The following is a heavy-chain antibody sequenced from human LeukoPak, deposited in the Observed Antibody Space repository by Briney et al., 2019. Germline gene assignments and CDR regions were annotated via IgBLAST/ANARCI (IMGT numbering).Heavy chain of an antibody. CDR1: GGSFSGYY. Sequence: SETLSLTCAVYGGSFSGYYWSWIRQPPGKGLEWIGEINHSGSTNYNPSLKSRVTISVDTSKNQFSPKLSSVTAADTAVYYCARGRGYSRGYFDYWGQGTLVTVSS. CDR3: ARGRGYSRGYFDY. J-gene: IGHJ4*02. CDR2: INHSGST. D-gene: IGHD5-18*01. V-gene: IGHV4-34*01.